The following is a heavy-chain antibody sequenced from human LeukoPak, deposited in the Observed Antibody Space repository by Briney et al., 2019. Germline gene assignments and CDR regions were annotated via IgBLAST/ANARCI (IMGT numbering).Heavy chain of an antibody. CDR2: IYHSGRT. V-gene: IGHV4-4*02. CDR3: AREGPGYSYGSTFDY. CDR1: GGSISSGNW. Sequence: PSETLSLTCAVAGGSISSGNWWTWVRQPPGKGLEWIGEIYHSGRTNYSPSLKSRVTISVDKSKNQFSLKLSSVTAADTAVYYCAREGPGYSYGSTFDYWGQGTLVTVSS. D-gene: IGHD5-18*01. J-gene: IGHJ4*02.